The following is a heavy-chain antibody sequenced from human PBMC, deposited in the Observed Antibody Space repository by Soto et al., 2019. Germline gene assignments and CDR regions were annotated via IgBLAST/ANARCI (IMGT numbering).Heavy chain of an antibody. CDR2: IYYSGST. V-gene: IGHV4-31*03. Sequence: QVQLQESGPGLVKPSQTLSLTCTVSGGSISSGGYYWSWIRQHPGKGLEWIGYIYYSGSTYYNPSLNSRVTIPVDTSKNQFSLKLSSVTAADTAVYYCAREVVGSSTPYGMDVWGQGTTVTVSS. CDR3: AREVVGSSTPYGMDV. D-gene: IGHD2-2*01. CDR1: GGSISSGGYY. J-gene: IGHJ6*02.